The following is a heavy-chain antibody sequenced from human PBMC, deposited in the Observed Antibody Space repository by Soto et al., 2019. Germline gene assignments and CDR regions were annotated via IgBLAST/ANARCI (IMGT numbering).Heavy chain of an antibody. Sequence: GGSLRLSCAASGFTFSSYAMSWVRQAPGKGLEWVSAISGTTGHTYYADSVKGRFTISRDNSKNTLYLQMISLGAEDTAVYYCAKNLRRCSSTSCYSYLSAFDIWGQGTMVTVSS. J-gene: IGHJ3*02. CDR3: AKNLRRCSSTSCYSYLSAFDI. D-gene: IGHD2-2*01. V-gene: IGHV3-23*01. CDR2: ISGTTGHT. CDR1: GFTFSSYA.